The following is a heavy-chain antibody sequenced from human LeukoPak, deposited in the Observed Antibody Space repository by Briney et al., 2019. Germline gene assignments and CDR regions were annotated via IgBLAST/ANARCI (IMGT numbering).Heavy chain of an antibody. CDR2: INSDGSST. Sequence: TGGSLRLSCAASGFTFCSYWMHRVRQAPGKGLVWVSRINSDGSSTSYADSVKGRFTISRDNAKNTLYLQMNSLRAEDTAVYYCAPLYCSGGSCYPRSLYYYYYMDVWGKGTTVTVSS. J-gene: IGHJ6*03. CDR1: GFTFCSYW. CDR3: APLYCSGGSCYPRSLYYYYYMDV. D-gene: IGHD2-15*01. V-gene: IGHV3-74*01.